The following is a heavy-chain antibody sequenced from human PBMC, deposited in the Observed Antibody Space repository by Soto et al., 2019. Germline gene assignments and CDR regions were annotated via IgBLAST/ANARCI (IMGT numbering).Heavy chain of an antibody. V-gene: IGHV3-23*01. J-gene: IGHJ4*02. CDR1: GFTFSSYA. Sequence: GGSLRLSCAASGFTFSSYAMGWVRQGPGKGLEWVAVVSIGGSTHYADSVRGRFTISRDNSKNTLSLQVNSLTAEDTAVYFCAKRRGAGGHFDYWGQGTLVTVSS. CDR2: VSIGGST. CDR3: AKRRGAGGHFDY. D-gene: IGHD2-15*01.